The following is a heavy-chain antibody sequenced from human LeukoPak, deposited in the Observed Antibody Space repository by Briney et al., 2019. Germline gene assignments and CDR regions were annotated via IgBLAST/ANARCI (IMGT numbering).Heavy chain of an antibody. CDR2: INWNGGST. J-gene: IGHJ3*02. V-gene: IGHV3-20*04. CDR1: GFTLDDYG. D-gene: IGHD3-22*01. Sequence: RAGGSLRLSGAASGFTLDDYGMSWVRHAPGKGLELVSGINWNGGSTVYADSVKGRFTISRDNAKNSLYLQMNSLRAEDTAVYYCARDSDSSGYLEAFDIWGQGTMVTVSS. CDR3: ARDSDSSGYLEAFDI.